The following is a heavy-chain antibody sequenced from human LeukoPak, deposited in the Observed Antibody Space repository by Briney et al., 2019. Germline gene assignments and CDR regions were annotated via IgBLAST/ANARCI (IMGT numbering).Heavy chain of an antibody. D-gene: IGHD2-2*01. J-gene: IGHJ4*02. CDR3: TRGLPRDGLVVIAAANEY. CDR1: GYTFSSYD. CDR2: MNPKTGNT. Sequence: ASVKVSCKASGYTFSSYDINWVRQAAGQGLEWMGRMNPKTGNTGFSQKFQGRVTITRDTSISTAYMELSRLTSEDTGVYYCTRGLPRDGLVVIAAANEYWGQGSLVTVSS. V-gene: IGHV1-8*03.